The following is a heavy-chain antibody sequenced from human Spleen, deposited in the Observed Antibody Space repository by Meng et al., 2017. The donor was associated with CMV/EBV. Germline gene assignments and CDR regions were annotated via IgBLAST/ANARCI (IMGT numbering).Heavy chain of an antibody. V-gene: IGHV4-34*01. J-gene: IGHJ2*01. CDR3: ARGFGSSTSRGKFDL. CDR1: GGAFSGYH. Sequence: GFGGAFSGYHWGWHRQPPGKGLEWIGEINHSGSTNYNPSLKSRVTISVDTSKNQFSLKLSSVTAADTAVYYCARGFGSSTSRGKFDLWGRGTLVTVSS. D-gene: IGHD6-13*01. CDR2: INHSGST.